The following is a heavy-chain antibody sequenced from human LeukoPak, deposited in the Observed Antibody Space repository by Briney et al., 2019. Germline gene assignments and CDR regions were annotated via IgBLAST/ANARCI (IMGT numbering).Heavy chain of an antibody. Sequence: GGSLRLSRAASGFTFSSYAMSWVRQAPGKGLEWVSAISGSGGSTYYADSVKGRFTISRDNSKNTLYLQMNSLRAEDTAVYYCAGGYSYGYSAPFDYWGQGTLVTVSS. J-gene: IGHJ4*02. CDR3: AGGYSYGYSAPFDY. CDR2: ISGSGGST. D-gene: IGHD5-18*01. CDR1: GFTFSSYA. V-gene: IGHV3-23*01.